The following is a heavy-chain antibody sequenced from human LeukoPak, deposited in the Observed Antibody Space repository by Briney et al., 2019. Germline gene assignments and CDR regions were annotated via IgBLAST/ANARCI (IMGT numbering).Heavy chain of an antibody. CDR3: ARLALYSDAFDI. D-gene: IGHD2-21*01. Sequence: SETQSLTCAVYGGSFSGYYWSWIRQPPGKGLEWIGEINHSGSTNYDPSLKSRVTISVDTSKNQFSLKLSSVTAADTAVYYCARLALYSDAFDIWGQGTMVTVSS. CDR2: INHSGST. CDR1: GGSFSGYY. V-gene: IGHV4-34*01. J-gene: IGHJ3*02.